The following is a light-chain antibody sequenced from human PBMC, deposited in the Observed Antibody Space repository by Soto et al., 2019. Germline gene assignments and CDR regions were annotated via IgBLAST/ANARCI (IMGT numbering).Light chain of an antibody. V-gene: IGKV1-27*01. J-gene: IGKJ1*01. CDR3: QKYNSAPWT. CDR1: QGISNY. Sequence: DIKMTQSPSSLSASVGDRVTITCRASQGISNYLAWYQQKPGKVPKLLIYAASTLQSGVPSRFSGSGSGTDFTLTISSLQPEDAATYYCQKYNSAPWTFGQGTKVEIK. CDR2: AAS.